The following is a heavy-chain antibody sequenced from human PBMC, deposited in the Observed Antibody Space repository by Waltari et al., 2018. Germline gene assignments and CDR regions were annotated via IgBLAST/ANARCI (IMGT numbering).Heavy chain of an antibody. J-gene: IGHJ6*02. Sequence: QVQLVQSGAEVKKPGSSVKVSCKASGGTFSSYAISWVRQAPGQGLEWMGGIIPIFGTANYAQKFQGRVTITADESTSTAYMELSSLRSEDTAVYYCARGGVATNRHYYYYGMDVWGQGTTVTVSS. D-gene: IGHD5-12*01. V-gene: IGHV1-69*01. CDR2: IIPIFGTA. CDR3: ARGGVATNRHYYYYGMDV. CDR1: GGTFSSYA.